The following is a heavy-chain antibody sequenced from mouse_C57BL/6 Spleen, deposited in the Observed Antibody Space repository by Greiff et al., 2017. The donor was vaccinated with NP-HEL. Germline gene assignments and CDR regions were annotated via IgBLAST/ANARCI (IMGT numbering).Heavy chain of an antibody. J-gene: IGHJ2*01. V-gene: IGHV1-26*01. Sequence: VQLQQSGPELVKPGASVKISCKASGYTFTDYYMNWVKQSHGKSLEWIGDINPNNGGTSYNQKFKGKATLTVDKSSSTAYMELRSLTSEDSAVYYCAREGTTVVAGYFDYWGQGTTLTVSS. CDR1: GYTFTDYY. CDR2: INPNNGGT. CDR3: AREGTTVVAGYFDY. D-gene: IGHD1-1*01.